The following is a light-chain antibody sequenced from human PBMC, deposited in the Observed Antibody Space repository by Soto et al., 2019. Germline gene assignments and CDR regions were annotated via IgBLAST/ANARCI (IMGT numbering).Light chain of an antibody. CDR2: LAS. Sequence: DIVMTQSPLSLVVTPGEPASISCRSSQSLLHSNGFNYVDWYLQKPGQSPQLLISLASDRASGVPERFSGSGSGTDFTLKITTVEAEDVGVYYCMQALQSPLTFGGGTRVEIK. CDR3: MQALQSPLT. V-gene: IGKV2-28*01. J-gene: IGKJ4*01. CDR1: QSLLHSNGFNY.